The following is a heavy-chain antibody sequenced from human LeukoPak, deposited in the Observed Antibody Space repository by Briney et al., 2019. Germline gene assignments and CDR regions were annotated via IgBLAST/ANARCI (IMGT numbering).Heavy chain of an antibody. CDR2: IIPISGTA. J-gene: IGHJ5*02. CDR1: GGTFSSNA. V-gene: IGHV1-69*13. CDR3: ARASGSGPFNNWFDP. Sequence: GASVKVSCKASGGTFSSNAISWVRQAPGQGLEWMGGIIPISGTANYAQKFQGRVTITADESTTTAYMELSSLISADTAVYYCARASGSGPFNNWFDPWGQGTLVTVPP. D-gene: IGHD6-19*01.